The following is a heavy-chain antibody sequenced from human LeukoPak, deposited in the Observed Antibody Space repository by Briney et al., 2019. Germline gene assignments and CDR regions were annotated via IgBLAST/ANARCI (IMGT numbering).Heavy chain of an antibody. D-gene: IGHD1-1*01. CDR3: AREYWNVYFDY. V-gene: IGHV3-7*01. Sequence: GGSLRLSCAASGFTFSSYWMSWVRQAPGKGLEWVANIKQDGSERYYVDSVKGRFTISRDNAKNSLYLQMNSLRAEDTAVYYCAREYWNVYFDYWGQGTLVTVSS. J-gene: IGHJ4*02. CDR1: GFTFSSYW. CDR2: IKQDGSER.